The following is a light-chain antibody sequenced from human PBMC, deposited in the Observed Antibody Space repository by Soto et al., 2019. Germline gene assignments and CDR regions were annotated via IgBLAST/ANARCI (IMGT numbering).Light chain of an antibody. CDR2: EVS. V-gene: IGLV2-14*01. CDR3: SSYTSTITLV. Sequence: QSALTQPASVSGSPGQSITISCTGTSSDVGGYKYVSWYQQHPGKAPKLMIYEVSNRPSGVSNRFSGSKSGNTASLTISGLQAEDEADYYCSSYTSTITLVFGGGTQLTVL. CDR1: SSDVGGYKY. J-gene: IGLJ2*01.